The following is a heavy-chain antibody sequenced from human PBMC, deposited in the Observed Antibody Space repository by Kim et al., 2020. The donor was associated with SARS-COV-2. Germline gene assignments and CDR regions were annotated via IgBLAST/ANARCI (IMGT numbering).Heavy chain of an antibody. V-gene: IGHV3-66*01. D-gene: IGHD6-19*01. J-gene: IGHJ4*02. CDR2: IYSGGST. Sequence: GGSLRLSCAASGFTVSSNYMSWVRQAPGKGLEWVSVIYSGGSTYYADSVKGRFTISRDNSKNTLYLQMNSLRAEDTAVYYCAGDILVAGSFYFDYWGQGTLVTVSS. CDR1: GFTVSSNY. CDR3: AGDILVAGSFYFDY.